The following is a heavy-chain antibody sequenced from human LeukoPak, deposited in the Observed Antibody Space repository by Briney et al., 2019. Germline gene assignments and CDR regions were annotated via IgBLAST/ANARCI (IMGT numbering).Heavy chain of an antibody. J-gene: IGHJ4*02. CDR1: GFTFSSYA. CDR3: AKQRIVDYYGSGSYYNAYYFDY. V-gene: IGHV3-23*01. D-gene: IGHD3-10*01. Sequence: GGSLRLSCAASGFTFSSYAMSWVRQAPGEGLEWVSAISGSGGSTYYADSVKGRFTISRDNSKNTLYLQMNSLRAEDTAVYYCAKQRIVDYYGSGSYYNAYYFDYWGQGTLVTVSS. CDR2: ISGSGGST.